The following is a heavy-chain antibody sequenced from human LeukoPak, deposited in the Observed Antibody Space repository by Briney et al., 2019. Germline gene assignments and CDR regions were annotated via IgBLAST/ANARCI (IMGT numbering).Heavy chain of an antibody. CDR2: IYYSGST. CDR1: GGSTSSGDYY. V-gene: IGHV4-30-4*01. D-gene: IGHD1-14*01. CDR3: ASSDIVTGTTYYFDY. J-gene: IGHJ4*02. Sequence: SQTLSLTCTVSGGSTSSGDYYWSWIRQPPGKGLEWIGYIYYSGSTYYNPSLKSRVTISVDTSKNQFSLKLSSVTAADTAVYYCASSDIVTGTTYYFDYWGQGTMITVSS.